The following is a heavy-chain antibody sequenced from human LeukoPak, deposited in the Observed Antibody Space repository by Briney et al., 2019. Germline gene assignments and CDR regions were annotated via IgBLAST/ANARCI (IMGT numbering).Heavy chain of an antibody. V-gene: IGHV3-53*04. J-gene: IGHJ4*02. CDR1: GLSVSSNY. Sequence: GGSQRLSCAPSGLSVSSNYMSWVRHAPGKGLEWVALIYTDGKTHYAGSVKGRFTISRHNSNNTLCLQMNSLREEDTAVYFCARDAGGDSSGFVDFWGQGTLVTVSS. D-gene: IGHD6-6*01. CDR3: ARDAGGDSSGFVDF. CDR2: IYTDGKT.